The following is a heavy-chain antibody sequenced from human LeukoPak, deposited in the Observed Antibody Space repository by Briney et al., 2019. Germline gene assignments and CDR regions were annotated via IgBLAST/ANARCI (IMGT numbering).Heavy chain of an antibody. CDR2: INHSGST. CDR1: GGSFSGYY. V-gene: IGHV4-34*01. Sequence: SETLSLTCAVYGGSFSGYYWSWIRQPPGKGLEWIGEINHSGSTNYNPSLKSRVTISVETSKNQFSLKMCSVTAADAAVYYCARRQWLNWFDPWGQGNLVTVSS. CDR3: ARRQWLNWFDP. D-gene: IGHD6-19*01. J-gene: IGHJ5*02.